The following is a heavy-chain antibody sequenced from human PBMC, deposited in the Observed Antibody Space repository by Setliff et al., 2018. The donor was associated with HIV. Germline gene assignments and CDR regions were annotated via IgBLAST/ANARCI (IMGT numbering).Heavy chain of an antibody. Sequence: PSETLSLTCTVSGGSISSSTYYWSWIRQPPGKGLEWIGEINHSGSTNYNPSLKSRVTILVDTSKNQFSLKLNSVTAADTAVYYCARARGNTYYYYYMDVWGKGTTVTVSS. V-gene: IGHV4-39*07. D-gene: IGHD4-4*01. J-gene: IGHJ6*03. CDR1: GGSISSSTYY. CDR2: INHSGST. CDR3: ARARGNTYYYYYMDV.